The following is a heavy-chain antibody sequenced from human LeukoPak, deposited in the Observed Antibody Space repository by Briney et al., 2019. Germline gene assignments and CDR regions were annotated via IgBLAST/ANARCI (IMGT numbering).Heavy chain of an antibody. CDR1: GGSFSGYY. Sequence: PSETLSLTCAVYGGSFSGYYWSWIRQPPGKGLEWIGEINHSGSTNYNPSLKSRVTISVDTSKNQFSLKLSSVTAADTAVYYCAGGPRHYDYVWGSYRTLVYFDYWGQGTLVTVSS. CDR3: AGGPRHYDYVWGSYRTLVYFDY. J-gene: IGHJ4*02. D-gene: IGHD3-16*02. V-gene: IGHV4-34*01. CDR2: INHSGST.